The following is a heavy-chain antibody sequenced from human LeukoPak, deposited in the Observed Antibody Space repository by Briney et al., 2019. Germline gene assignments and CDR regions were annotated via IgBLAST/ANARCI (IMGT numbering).Heavy chain of an antibody. Sequence: GGSLRLSCAASGFTFSSYGMHWVRQAPGKGLVWVAFIRYDGSNKYYADSVKGRFTISRDNSKNTLYLQMNSLRAEDTAVYYCAKGRFLEWLRFDYWGQGTLVTVSS. V-gene: IGHV3-30*02. J-gene: IGHJ4*02. CDR2: IRYDGSNK. CDR1: GFTFSSYG. CDR3: AKGRFLEWLRFDY. D-gene: IGHD3-3*01.